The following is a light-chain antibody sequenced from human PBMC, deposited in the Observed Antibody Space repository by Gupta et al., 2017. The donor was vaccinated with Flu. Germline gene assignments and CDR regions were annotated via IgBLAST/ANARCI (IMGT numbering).Light chain of an antibody. CDR3: QQYNSYPWT. CDR2: QAS. J-gene: IGKJ1*01. Sequence: GERVTITCRASQSITTWLAWYQQRPGKAPKFLIFQASSLESGVPSRFSGSGSGTEFTLTISSLQPDDFATYYCQQYNSYPWTFGQGTKVEIK. CDR1: QSITTW. V-gene: IGKV1-5*03.